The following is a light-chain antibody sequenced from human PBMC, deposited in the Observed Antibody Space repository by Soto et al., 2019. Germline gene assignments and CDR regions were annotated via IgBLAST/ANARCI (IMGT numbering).Light chain of an antibody. Sequence: QSALTQPASVSGSPGQSITISCTGTSSDVGGHDYVSWFQQHPGKAPRLMIYEVSNRPSGVSNRFSGSKSGNTASLTISGLQADDEADYYCASYTTTFTWVFGGGTQLTVL. V-gene: IGLV2-14*01. CDR3: ASYTTTFTWV. CDR1: SSDVGGHDY. J-gene: IGLJ7*01. CDR2: EVS.